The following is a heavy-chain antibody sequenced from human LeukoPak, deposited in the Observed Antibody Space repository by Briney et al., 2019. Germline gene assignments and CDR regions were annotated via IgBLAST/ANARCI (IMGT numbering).Heavy chain of an antibody. V-gene: IGHV3-21*01. CDR2: ISGASGYI. D-gene: IGHD2-15*01. CDR1: GFTFSSYS. CDR3: ARVSTGGYCSGDKCYYYSMDV. J-gene: IGHJ6*02. Sequence: GGSLRLSCAASGFTFSSYSMNWVRQAPGKGLEWVSSISGASGYIYYTDSTKGRFTISRDNAKKSLFLQMNSLRVEDTAMYYCARVSTGGYCSGDKCYYYSMDVWGQGTTVTVSS.